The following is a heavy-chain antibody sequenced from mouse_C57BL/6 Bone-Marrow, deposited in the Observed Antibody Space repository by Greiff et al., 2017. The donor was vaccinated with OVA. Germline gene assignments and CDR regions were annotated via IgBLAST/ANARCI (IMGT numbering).Heavy chain of an antibody. CDR1: GFSLTSYG. CDR2: IWRGGSP. Sequence: QVQLQQSGPGLVQPSPSLSITCTVSGFSLTSYGVHWVRQSPGKGLEWLGVIWRGGSPDYNAAFISRLSISKDNSKIQVFFKMNNLQADDTAIYYCARKGYYGSSEAMDYWGQGTSVTVSS. CDR3: ARKGYYGSSEAMDY. J-gene: IGHJ4*01. V-gene: IGHV2-2*01. D-gene: IGHD1-1*01.